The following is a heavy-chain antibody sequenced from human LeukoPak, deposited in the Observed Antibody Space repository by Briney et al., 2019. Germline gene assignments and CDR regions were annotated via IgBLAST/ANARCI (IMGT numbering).Heavy chain of an antibody. CDR1: GGSISSSRYY. Sequence: SETLSLTCTVSGGSISSSRYYWGWIRQPPGKGLEWIGSIYYSGSTYYNPSLKSRVTISVDTSKNQFSLKLSSVTAADTAVYYCARQREYCSSTSCYPGNWFDPWGQGTLVTVSS. J-gene: IGHJ5*02. V-gene: IGHV4-39*01. CDR2: IYYSGST. CDR3: ARQREYCSSTSCYPGNWFDP. D-gene: IGHD2-2*01.